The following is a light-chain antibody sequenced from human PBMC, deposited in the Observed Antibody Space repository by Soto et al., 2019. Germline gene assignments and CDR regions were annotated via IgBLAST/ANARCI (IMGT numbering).Light chain of an antibody. CDR1: QNIYGW. V-gene: IGKV1-5*01. CDR2: DAS. CDR3: QQYNSYPWT. Sequence: DIQMTQSPSTLSASVGDRVTITCRATQNIYGWLAWYQQKSGKAPKLLIYDASSLGSGVPSRFSGRGFGTEFTVTISSLQPDDFATYYCQQYNSYPWTFGQGTKVEVK. J-gene: IGKJ1*01.